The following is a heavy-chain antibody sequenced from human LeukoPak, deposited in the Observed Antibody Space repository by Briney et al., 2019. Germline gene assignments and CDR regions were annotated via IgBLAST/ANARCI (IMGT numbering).Heavy chain of an antibody. D-gene: IGHD3-10*01. Sequence: PGGSLRLSCAASGFTVSSNYMSWVRQAPGKGLEWVSVIYSGGSTYYADSVKGRFTISRDNSKNTLFLQMSGLRAEDTAVYYCARSGSGGYYGWFDPWGQGTLVTVSS. CDR2: IYSGGST. CDR3: ARSGSGGYYGWFDP. CDR1: GFTVSSNY. V-gene: IGHV3-66*01. J-gene: IGHJ5*02.